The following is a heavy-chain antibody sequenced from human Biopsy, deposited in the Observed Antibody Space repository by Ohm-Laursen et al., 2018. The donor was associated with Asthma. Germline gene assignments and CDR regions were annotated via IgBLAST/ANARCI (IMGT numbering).Heavy chain of an antibody. Sequence: SLRLSCSAPGFAFSQYGMHWVRQAPGQGLEWVAVISYDGRTTYYAGSVEGRLTISRDNAKNTLSLQMNSLSAADTAVYFCARDFTIGSGSPFHFWGSGTLVTVSS. V-gene: IGHV3-30*03. CDR1: GFAFSQYG. J-gene: IGHJ4*01. D-gene: IGHD3-10*01. CDR3: ARDFTIGSGSPFHF. CDR2: ISYDGRTT.